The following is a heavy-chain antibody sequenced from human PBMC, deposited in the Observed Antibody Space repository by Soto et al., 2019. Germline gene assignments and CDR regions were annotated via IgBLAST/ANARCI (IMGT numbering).Heavy chain of an antibody. CDR2: IYSGGST. D-gene: IGHD5-18*01. CDR3: ARHGYNYGGGYFDY. CDR1: GVTVSSNY. J-gene: IGHJ4*01. V-gene: IGHV3-66*04. Sequence: EVQLVESGGGLVQPGGSLRLSCAASGVTVSSNYMSWVGQAPGKGREWVSVIYSGGSTYYADSVQGRFTISRDNSKNTLYIQMNSLRAEDTAVYYCARHGYNYGGGYFDYWGQGTLVTVSS.